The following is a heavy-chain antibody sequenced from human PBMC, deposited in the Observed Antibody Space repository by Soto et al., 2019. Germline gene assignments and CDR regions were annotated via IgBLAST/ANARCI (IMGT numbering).Heavy chain of an antibody. CDR3: ARPYSSNSNWFDP. J-gene: IGHJ5*02. V-gene: IGHV3-33*01. Sequence: GGSLRLSCAASGFTLSNYGMHWVRQAPGKGLEWVAVLRDDTDDAYYADSVKGRFTISRDNSKSTLYLQMSSLRAEGTAVYYCARPYSSNSNWFDPWGQGTLVTVSS. CDR2: LRDDTDDA. D-gene: IGHD6-19*01. CDR1: GFTLSNYG.